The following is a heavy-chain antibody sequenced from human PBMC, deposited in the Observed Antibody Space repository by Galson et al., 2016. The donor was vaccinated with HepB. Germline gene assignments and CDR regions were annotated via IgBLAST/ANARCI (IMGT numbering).Heavy chain of an antibody. CDR1: GDTFTGYY. V-gene: IGHV1-2*04. Sequence: SGDTFTGYYIHWVRQAPGQGLEWMAWLSANSGATNYAQKFQGWVTMTRDTSISTAYMELTSLTSDATAIYYCATSTGYRSGWGAFDIWGQGTMVTVSS. J-gene: IGHJ3*02. CDR3: ATSTGYRSGWGAFDI. D-gene: IGHD6-25*01. CDR2: LSANSGAT.